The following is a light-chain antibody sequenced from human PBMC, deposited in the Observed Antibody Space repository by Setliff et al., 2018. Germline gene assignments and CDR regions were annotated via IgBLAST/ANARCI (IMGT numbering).Light chain of an antibody. J-gene: IGLJ1*01. V-gene: IGLV1-40*01. CDR3: QSYDKSLSGSYV. CDR2: ANN. CDR1: SSNIGARYD. Sequence: QSVLTQPPPVSGAPGQTVTISCTGSSSNIGARYDVQWYQQLPGTAPKLLIYANNNRPSGVPDRFSGSKSDTSASLAITGLQADDEADYYCQSYDKSLSGSYVFGTGTKVTVL.